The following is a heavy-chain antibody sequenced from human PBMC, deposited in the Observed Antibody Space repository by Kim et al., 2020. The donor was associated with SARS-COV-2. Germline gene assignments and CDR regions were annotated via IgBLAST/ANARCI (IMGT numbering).Heavy chain of an antibody. V-gene: IGHV3-30*04. CDR2: ISYDGSNK. J-gene: IGHJ4*02. CDR3: ARDPSRSFLYYFDY. CDR1: GFTFSSYA. Sequence: GGSLRLSCAASGFTFSSYAMHWVRQAPGKGLEWVAVISYDGSNKYYADSVKGRFTISRDNSKNTLYLQMNSLRAEDTAVYYCARDPSRSFLYYFDYWGQG.